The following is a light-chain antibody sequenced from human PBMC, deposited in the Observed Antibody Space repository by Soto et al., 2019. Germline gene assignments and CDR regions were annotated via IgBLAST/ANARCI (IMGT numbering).Light chain of an antibody. CDR1: SSNIGSNT. CDR3: AEWDDSLNGCV. Sequence: QSVVTQPPSATGTPGQRVTISCSGSSSNIGSNTVNWYQQLPGTAPKLLIYSNNQRPSGVPDRFSGSKSGTSASLAISGLQSEDVAYYYCAEWDDSLNGCVFGGGTKLTVL. J-gene: IGLJ3*02. V-gene: IGLV1-44*01. CDR2: SNN.